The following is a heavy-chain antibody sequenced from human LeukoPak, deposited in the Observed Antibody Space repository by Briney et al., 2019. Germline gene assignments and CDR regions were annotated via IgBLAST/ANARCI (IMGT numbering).Heavy chain of an antibody. CDR1: GGTFSSYA. J-gene: IGHJ4*02. V-gene: IGHV1-69*13. CDR3: ARDVGYSYVFDY. Sequence: SVKVSCKASGGTFSSYAISWVRQAPGQGLEWMGGIIPIFGTANYAQKFRGRVTITADESTSTAYMELSSPRSEDTAVYYCARDVGYSYVFDYWGQGTLVTVSS. CDR2: IIPIFGTA. D-gene: IGHD5-18*01.